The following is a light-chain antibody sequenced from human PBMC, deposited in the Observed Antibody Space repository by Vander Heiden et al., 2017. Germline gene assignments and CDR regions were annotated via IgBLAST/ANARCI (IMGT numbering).Light chain of an antibody. V-gene: IGLV3-21*03. CDR2: DDS. CDR3: QVWHSSSDYHV. CDR1: NIGSKR. J-gene: IGLJ1*01. Sequence: SYVLTQPPSVSVAPGKTATITCGGNNIGSKRVHWYQQKPGQAPVLVVYDDSDRPSGIPERFSGSNSGSTATLTISRVEAGDEADYYCQVWHSSSDYHVFGTGTKVTVL.